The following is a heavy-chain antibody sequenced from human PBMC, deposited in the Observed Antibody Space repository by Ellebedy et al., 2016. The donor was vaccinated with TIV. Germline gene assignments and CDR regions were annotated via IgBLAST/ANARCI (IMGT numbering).Heavy chain of an antibody. Sequence: GESLKISCAASGFTFSSYAMSWVRQAPGKGLEWVSAISGSGGSTYYADSVKGRFTISRDNSKNTLYLQMNSRRAEDTAVYYCARDRETWFGDPTGLDYWGQGTLVTVSS. D-gene: IGHD3-10*01. J-gene: IGHJ4*02. CDR2: ISGSGGST. CDR3: ARDRETWFGDPTGLDY. CDR1: GFTFSSYA. V-gene: IGHV3-23*01.